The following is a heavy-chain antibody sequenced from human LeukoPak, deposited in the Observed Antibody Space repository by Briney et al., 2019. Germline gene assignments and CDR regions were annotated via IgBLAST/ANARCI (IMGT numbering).Heavy chain of an antibody. D-gene: IGHD5-18*01. J-gene: IGHJ4*02. CDR3: ARGGIQLWLMVDY. CDR2: IRSKTNNYAK. CDR1: GFTFSGSA. V-gene: IGHV3-73*01. Sequence: GGSLRLSCAASGFTFSGSALHWVRQASGKGLEWIGRIRSKTNNYAKTYAASVTGRFTISRDDAENTAYLQMNSLKTEDTAVYYCARGGIQLWLMVDYWGQGTLVTVSS.